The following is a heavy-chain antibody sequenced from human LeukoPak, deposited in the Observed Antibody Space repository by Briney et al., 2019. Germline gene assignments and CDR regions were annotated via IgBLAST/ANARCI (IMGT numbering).Heavy chain of an antibody. Sequence: PGGSLRLSCAASGFTFSSYAMSWVRQAPGKGLDWVSTISGPAGSAYYADSVKGRFTISRDNSNNTLYLQMNSLRVEDTAVYYCAKGIISSAWTRGFDYWGQGTLVTVSS. D-gene: IGHD6-19*01. J-gene: IGHJ4*02. V-gene: IGHV3-23*01. CDR3: AKGIISSAWTRGFDY. CDR1: GFTFSSYA. CDR2: ISGPAGSA.